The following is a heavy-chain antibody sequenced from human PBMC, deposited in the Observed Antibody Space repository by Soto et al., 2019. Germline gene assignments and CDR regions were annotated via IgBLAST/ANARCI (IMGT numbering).Heavy chain of an antibody. D-gene: IGHD2-2*01. V-gene: IGHV4-30-2*05. Sequence: SETLSLTCAFSGGSISSGGYSWSWIRQPPGKGLEWIGYIYYSGSTYYNPSLKSRVTISVDTSKNQFSLKLSSVTAADTAVYYCASFIVLVPAAMGPGGYYYYGMDVWGQGTTVTVSS. CDR3: ASFIVLVPAAMGPGGYYYYGMDV. CDR2: IYYSGST. J-gene: IGHJ6*02. CDR1: GGSISSGGYS.